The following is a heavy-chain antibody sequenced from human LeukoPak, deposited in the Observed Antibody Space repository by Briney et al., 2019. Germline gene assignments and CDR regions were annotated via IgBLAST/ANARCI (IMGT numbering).Heavy chain of an antibody. J-gene: IGHJ4*02. CDR3: ASHEGRITMIVVVIQS. D-gene: IGHD3-22*01. CDR1: GFTFSSYS. V-gene: IGHV3-23*01. Sequence: GGSLRLSCAAPGFTFSSYSMNWVRQAPGKGLEWVSAISGSGGSTYYADSVKGRFTISRDNSKNTLYLQMNSLRAEDTAVYYCASHEGRITMIVVVIQSWGQGTLVTVSS. CDR2: ISGSGGST.